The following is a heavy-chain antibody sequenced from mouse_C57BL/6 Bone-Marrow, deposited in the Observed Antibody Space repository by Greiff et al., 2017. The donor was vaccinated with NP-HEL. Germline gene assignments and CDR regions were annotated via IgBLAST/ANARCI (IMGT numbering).Heavy chain of an antibody. CDR2: ISSGGSYT. V-gene: IGHV5-6*01. CDR3: ARTYYGNYPPRDY. J-gene: IGHJ4*01. D-gene: IGHD2-10*01. CDR1: GFTFSSYG. Sequence: EVKLQESGGDLVKPGGSLKLSCAASGFTFSSYGMSWVRQTPDKRLEWVATISSGGSYTYYPDSVKGRFTISRDNAKNTLYLQMSSLKSEDTAMYYCARTYYGNYPPRDYWGQGTSVTVSS.